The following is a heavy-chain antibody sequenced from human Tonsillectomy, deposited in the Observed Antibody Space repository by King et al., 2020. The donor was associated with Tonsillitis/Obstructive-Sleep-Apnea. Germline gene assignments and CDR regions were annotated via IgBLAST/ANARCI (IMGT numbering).Heavy chain of an antibody. Sequence: VQLVESGGGVVQPGRSLRLSCAASGFTFSSYAMHWVRQAPGKGLEWVAVISYDGGNKYYADSVKGRFTISRDNSKNTLYLQMNSLRAEDTALYYCARDDFYGSGSYRYYYGLDVWGQGTTVTVSS. J-gene: IGHJ6*02. CDR1: GFTFSSYA. CDR3: ARDDFYGSGSYRYYYGLDV. CDR2: ISYDGGNK. D-gene: IGHD3-10*01. V-gene: IGHV3-30*04.